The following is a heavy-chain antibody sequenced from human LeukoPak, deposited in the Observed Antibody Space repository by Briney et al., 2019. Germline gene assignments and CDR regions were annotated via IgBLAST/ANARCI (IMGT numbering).Heavy chain of an antibody. J-gene: IGHJ4*02. CDR3: ATDYDNDY. Sequence: SGPTLVKPTQTLTLTCTFSGFSLSTSGISVGWIRQPPGKALQWLALIYWDDDKRYSPTPKRRLTITKDNSKNQVVLTMTNMDPVDTATYYCATDYDNDYWGQGTLVTVSS. V-gene: IGHV2-5*02. D-gene: IGHD3-16*01. CDR1: GFSLSTSGIS. CDR2: IYWDDDK.